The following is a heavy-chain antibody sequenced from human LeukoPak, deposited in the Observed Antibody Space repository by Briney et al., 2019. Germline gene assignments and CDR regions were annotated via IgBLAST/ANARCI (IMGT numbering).Heavy chain of an antibody. CDR1: GFTFSSFG. J-gene: IGHJ4*02. V-gene: IGHV3-21*01. D-gene: IGHD6-19*01. CDR2: ISTSSSYI. Sequence: TGGSLRLSCAASGFTFSSFGMNWVRQAPGKGLEWVSFISTSSSYIYYADSVKGRFTISRDNAKNSLYLQMNSLRAEDTAVYYCARETGYSSTKRYDYWGQGTLVTVSS. CDR3: ARETGYSSTKRYDY.